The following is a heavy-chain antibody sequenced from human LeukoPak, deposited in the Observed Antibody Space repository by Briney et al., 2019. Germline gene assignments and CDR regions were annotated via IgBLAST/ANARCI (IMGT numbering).Heavy chain of an antibody. D-gene: IGHD3-22*01. J-gene: IGHJ6*03. CDR1: GFTFISYA. Sequence: PGGSLRLSCAASGFTFISYAMSWIRQTPGKGLEWIGEMSPSGSSNYNPSLKSRVTISVDTSKNQFSLKLRSVTAADTAVYYCARGRQDVNMILVVMAGVSYYLDVWSKGTTVTVS. CDR2: MSPSGSS. CDR3: ARGRQDVNMILVVMAGVSYYLDV. V-gene: IGHV4-34*08.